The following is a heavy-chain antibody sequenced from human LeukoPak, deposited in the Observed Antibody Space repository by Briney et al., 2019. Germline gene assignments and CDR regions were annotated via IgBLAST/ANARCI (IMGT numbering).Heavy chain of an antibody. V-gene: IGHV4-4*07. CDR3: ASRGGIAAAGTSAFDI. CDR2: IYTSGST. Sequence: SETLSLTCTVSGGSISSYYWSWIRQPAGKGLEWIGRIYTSGSTNYNPSLKSRVTISVDKSKNQFSLKLSSVTAADTAVYYCASRGGIAAAGTSAFDIWGQGTMVTVSS. D-gene: IGHD6-13*01. CDR1: GGSISSYY. J-gene: IGHJ3*02.